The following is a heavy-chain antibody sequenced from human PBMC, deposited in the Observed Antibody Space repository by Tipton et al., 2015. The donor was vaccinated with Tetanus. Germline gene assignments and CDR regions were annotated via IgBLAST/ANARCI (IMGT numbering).Heavy chain of an antibody. CDR3: ARMAYRARYFDY. J-gene: IGHJ4*02. CDR1: GFTFNNYW. CDR2: VKQDGTEK. V-gene: IGHV3-7*03. Sequence: SLRLSCAAFGFTFNNYWITWVRLAPGKGLEWVANVKQDGTEKYYVDSVKGRFTISRDNAGNSVYLQIDSLRAEDTAVYYCARMAYRARYFDYWGQGTLVTVSS. D-gene: IGHD5-24*01.